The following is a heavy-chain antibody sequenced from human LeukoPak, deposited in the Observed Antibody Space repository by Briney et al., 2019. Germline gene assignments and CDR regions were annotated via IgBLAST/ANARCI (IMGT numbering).Heavy chain of an antibody. CDR1: GYTFTSYG. CDR2: ISAYNGNT. J-gene: IGHJ6*03. D-gene: IGHD4-17*01. V-gene: IGHV1-18*01. CDR3: ARYYGDYGDYYYYMDV. Sequence: ASVKVSCKASGYTFTSYGISWVRQAPGQGLEWMGWISAYNGNTNYAQKLQGRVTMTTDTSTSTAHMELRSLRSDDTAVYYCARYYGDYGDYYYYMDVWGKGTTVTVSS.